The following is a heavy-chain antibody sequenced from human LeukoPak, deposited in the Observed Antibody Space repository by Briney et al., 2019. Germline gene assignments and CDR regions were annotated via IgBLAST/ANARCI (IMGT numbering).Heavy chain of an antibody. D-gene: IGHD6-6*01. CDR2: IYHSGST. V-gene: IGHV4-30-2*01. CDR3: AMGSSPFDY. CDR1: GGSISSGGYS. J-gene: IGHJ4*02. Sequence: SETLSLTCAVSGGSISSGGYSWSWIRQPPGKGLEWIGYIYHSGSTYYNPSLKSRVTISVDRSKNQFSLKLSSVTAADTAVYYCAMGSSPFDYWGQGTLVTVSS.